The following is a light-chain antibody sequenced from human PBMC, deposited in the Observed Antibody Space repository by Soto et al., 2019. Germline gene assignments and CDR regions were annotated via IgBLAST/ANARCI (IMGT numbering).Light chain of an antibody. CDR2: GAS. V-gene: IGKV3-20*01. CDR3: QQYGNSPLMFT. CDR1: QSVSRN. J-gene: IGKJ3*01. Sequence: EIVLTQSPGTLSLSPGEKATLSCRASQSVSRNLAWYQQKPGQAPRLLIYGASSRATGIPDRFSGSGSGTDFTLTISRLEPEDFAVYYCQQYGNSPLMFTFGPGTKVDI.